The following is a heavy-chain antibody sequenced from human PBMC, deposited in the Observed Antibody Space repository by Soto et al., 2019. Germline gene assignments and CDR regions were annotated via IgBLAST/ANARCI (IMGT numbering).Heavy chain of an antibody. CDR2: ISGANGHT. CDR3: TREVAGAGGEYDS. Sequence: QVQVVQSGAEVKKPGASVKVSCKTSGYTFTTYGIGWVRQAPGQGLEWMGWISGANGHTNYAQNVXXTXXVTTDTSPSTASMELRSLRSDDTAVYYWTREVAGAGGEYDSWGQGTRVTVSS. D-gene: IGHD6-13*01. V-gene: IGHV1-18*01. CDR1: GYTFTTYG. J-gene: IGHJ4*02.